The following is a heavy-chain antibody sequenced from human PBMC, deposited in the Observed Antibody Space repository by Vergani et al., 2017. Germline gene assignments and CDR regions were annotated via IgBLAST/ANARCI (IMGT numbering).Heavy chain of an antibody. CDR3: AREGLWNYLGFDIDY. CDR2: IYHSGST. CDR1: GGSISSHY. J-gene: IGHJ4*02. Sequence: QVQLQESGPGLVKPSETLSLTCTVSGGSISSHYWSWIRQPPGKGLEWNGSIYHSGSTYYNPSLKSRVTISVDTSKNQFSLKLSSVTAADTAVYYCAREGLWNYLGFDIDYWGQGTLVTVSS. D-gene: IGHD1-7*01. V-gene: IGHV4-38-2*02.